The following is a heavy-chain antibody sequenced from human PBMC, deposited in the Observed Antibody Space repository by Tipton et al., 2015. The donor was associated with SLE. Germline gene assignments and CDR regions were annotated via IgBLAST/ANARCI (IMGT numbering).Heavy chain of an antibody. CDR1: DYSIRSNYF. CDR2: IYHSGTT. D-gene: IGHD6-19*01. Sequence: TLSLTCVVSDYSIRSNYFWAWIRQPPGKGLEWIGNIYHSGTTYYNPSLKSRVTMSVDTSKSQFSLKLSSVTAADTAVYYCARDPSSGWTGFDAFDIWGQGTMVTVSS. CDR3: ARDPSSGWTGFDAFDI. V-gene: IGHV4-38-2*02. J-gene: IGHJ3*02.